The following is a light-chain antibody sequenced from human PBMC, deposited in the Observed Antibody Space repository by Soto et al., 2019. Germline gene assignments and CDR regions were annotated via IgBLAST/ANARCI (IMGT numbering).Light chain of an antibody. CDR2: TNN. J-gene: IGLJ3*02. CDR1: SSNIGSHV. CDR3: AAWDGSLQSWV. V-gene: IGLV1-44*01. Sequence: QSVLTQPPSASGTPGQRVTISCSGSSSNIGSHVVNWYQQVPGTAPKLLIYTNNQRPSGVPDRFSDSKSGTSASLAISGLQSEDEADYYCAAWDGSLQSWVFGGGTSSPS.